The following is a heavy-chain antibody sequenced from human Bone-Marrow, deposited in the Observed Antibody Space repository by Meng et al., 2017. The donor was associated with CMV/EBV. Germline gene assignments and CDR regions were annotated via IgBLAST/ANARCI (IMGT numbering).Heavy chain of an antibody. CDR1: GGSISSSSYY. J-gene: IGHJ6*02. Sequence: SETLSLTCTVSGGSISSSSYYWGWIRQPPGKGLEWIGSIYYSGSTYYNPSLKSRVTISVDTSKNQFSLKLSSVTAADTAVYYCARAVAGTNYYYYGMDVWGQGTTVTVSS. CDR2: IYYSGST. CDR3: ARAVAGTNYYYYGMDV. D-gene: IGHD1-1*01. V-gene: IGHV4-39*07.